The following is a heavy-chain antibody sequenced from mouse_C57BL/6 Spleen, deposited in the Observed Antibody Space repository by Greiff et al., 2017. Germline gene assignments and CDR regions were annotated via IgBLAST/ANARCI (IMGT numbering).Heavy chain of an antibody. Sequence: DVHLVESGGGLVQPGGSLKLSCAASGFTFSDYYMYWVRQTPEKRLEWVAYISNGGGSTYYPDTVKGRFTISRDNAKNTLYLQMSRLKSEDTAMYYCARHSSGMFAYWGQGTLVTVSA. V-gene: IGHV5-12*01. CDR2: ISNGGGST. CDR3: ARHSSGMFAY. D-gene: IGHD3-2*02. CDR1: GFTFSDYY. J-gene: IGHJ3*01.